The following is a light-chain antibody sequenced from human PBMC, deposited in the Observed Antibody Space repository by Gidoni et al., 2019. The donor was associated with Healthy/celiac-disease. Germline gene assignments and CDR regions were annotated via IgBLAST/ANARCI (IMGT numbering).Light chain of an antibody. CDR2: AAS. CDR1: QSISSY. CDR3: QQSYSTAWT. V-gene: IGKV1-39*01. Sequence: DIQMTQSPSSLSAPVGDRVTITGRESQSISSYLNWYQQKPGKAPKLLIYAASSLQSGVPSRFSGSGSGTDFTLTISSLQPEDFATYYCQQSYSTAWTFGQGTKVEIK. J-gene: IGKJ1*01.